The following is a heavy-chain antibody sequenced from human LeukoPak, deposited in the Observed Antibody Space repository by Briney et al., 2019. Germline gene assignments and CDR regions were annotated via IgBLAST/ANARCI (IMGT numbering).Heavy chain of an antibody. CDR3: ARVITYYYGSGSNYYYMDV. CDR1: GYTFTSYG. D-gene: IGHD3-10*01. Sequence: ASVKVSCKAPGYTFTSYGISWVRQAPGQGLEWMGWISAYNGNTNYAQKLQGRVTMTTDTSTSTAYMELRSLRSDDTAVYYCARVITYYYGSGSNYYYMDVWGKGTTVTVSS. V-gene: IGHV1-18*01. J-gene: IGHJ6*03. CDR2: ISAYNGNT.